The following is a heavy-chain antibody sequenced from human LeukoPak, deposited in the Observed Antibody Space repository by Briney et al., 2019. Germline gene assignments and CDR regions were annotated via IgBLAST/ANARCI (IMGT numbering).Heavy chain of an antibody. J-gene: IGHJ6*03. CDR1: GFIFDDYA. CDR2: SSWNSGSI. V-gene: IGHV3-9*01. CDR3: AKGHSYYYYYMDV. D-gene: IGHD2-21*01. Sequence: GRSLTLSFPASGFIFDDYAMHWVRQAPGKGLEGVSGSSWNSGSIGYADSVKGRFTISRDNAKNSLYLQMNSLRAEDTALYYCAKGHSYYYYYMDVWGKGTTVTVSS.